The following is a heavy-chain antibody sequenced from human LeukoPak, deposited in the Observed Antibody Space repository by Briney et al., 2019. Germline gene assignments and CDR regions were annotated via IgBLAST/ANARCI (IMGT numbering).Heavy chain of an antibody. Sequence: ASVKVSCKASGYTFTDFFMHWVRQAPGQGPEWMGWINSKNGDTNYAQKFQGRVTMTRDTAITTAYMQLSNLRPDDAAVYFCARDRFGAGSNWFDPWGQGTLVTVSS. CDR1: GYTFTDFF. CDR3: ARDRFGAGSNWFDP. CDR2: INSKNGDT. J-gene: IGHJ5*02. V-gene: IGHV1-2*02. D-gene: IGHD3-10*01.